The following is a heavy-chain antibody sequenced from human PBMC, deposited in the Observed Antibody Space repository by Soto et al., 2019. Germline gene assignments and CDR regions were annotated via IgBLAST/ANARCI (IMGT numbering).Heavy chain of an antibody. J-gene: IGHJ4*02. CDR3: TRETVAGITGLDY. Sequence: VGSLRLSGAASGFNVGAFAVNWVRQAPGKGLEWVSGISVSDAFIYYADSVRGRFPISRDASENILYLQMNSLRVDDTALYYCTRETVAGITGLDYWGPGTLVTVSS. V-gene: IGHV3-23*01. D-gene: IGHD1-20*01. CDR2: ISVSDAFI. CDR1: GFNVGAFA.